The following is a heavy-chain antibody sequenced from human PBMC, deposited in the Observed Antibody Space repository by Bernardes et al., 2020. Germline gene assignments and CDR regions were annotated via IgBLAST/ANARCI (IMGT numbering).Heavy chain of an antibody. V-gene: IGHV3-23*01. CDR2: ISCSGGST. J-gene: IGHJ4*02. D-gene: IGHD3-3*01. CDR1: GFTFSSYA. Sequence: VGSLRLSCAASGFTFSSYAMNWVRQAPGKGLEWVSAISCSGGSTYYADSVRGRFTISRDNSKNTLYLQMNSQRAEDTAVYYCAKREYYDFWSGPIDYWRQGTLVTVSS. CDR3: AKREYYDFWSGPIDY.